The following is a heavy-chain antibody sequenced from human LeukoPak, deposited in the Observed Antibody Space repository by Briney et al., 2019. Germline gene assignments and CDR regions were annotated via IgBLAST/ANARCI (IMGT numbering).Heavy chain of an antibody. V-gene: IGHV3-21*01. D-gene: IGHD1-26*01. Sequence: GGSLRLSCAASGFTFISYSMNWVRQAPGKGLEWVSSISSSSSYIYYADSVKGRFTISRDNAKNSLYLQMNSLRAEDTAVYYCSRDLEEPPRTYYFDYWGQGTLVTVSS. CDR2: ISSSSSYI. CDR3: SRDLEEPPRTYYFDY. CDR1: GFTFISYS. J-gene: IGHJ4*02.